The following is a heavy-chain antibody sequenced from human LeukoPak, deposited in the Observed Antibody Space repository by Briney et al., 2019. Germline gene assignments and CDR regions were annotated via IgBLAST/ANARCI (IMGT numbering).Heavy chain of an antibody. CDR2: IKEDGSEK. CDR3: ATSRGYCSSISCYGTMRGYYYMDV. V-gene: IGHV3-7*01. Sequence: GGSLRLSCAVSGFTFSSYWMSWVRQAPGKGLEWVANIKEDGSEKYYVDSVKGRFTISRDNVKNSLFLQMNSLRVEDTAVCYCATSRGYCSSISCYGTMRGYYYMDVWGKGATVTVSS. CDR1: GFTFSSYW. D-gene: IGHD2-2*01. J-gene: IGHJ6*03.